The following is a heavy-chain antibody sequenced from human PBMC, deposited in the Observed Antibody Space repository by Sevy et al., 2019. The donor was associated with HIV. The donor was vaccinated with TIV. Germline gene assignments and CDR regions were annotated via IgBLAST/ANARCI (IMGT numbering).Heavy chain of an antibody. D-gene: IGHD6-13*01. CDR2: ISHSGGST. V-gene: IGHV3-23*01. CDR1: GFIFSNYA. Sequence: GGSLRLSCAASGFIFSNYAMSWVRQAPGKGLEWVSTISHSGGSTYYADSVKGRFTISRDNSKNTLYLQMNSLRAEDTAEYDSAKDQAAAPWDAFDIWGQGTMVTVSS. J-gene: IGHJ3*02. CDR3: AKDQAAAPWDAFDI.